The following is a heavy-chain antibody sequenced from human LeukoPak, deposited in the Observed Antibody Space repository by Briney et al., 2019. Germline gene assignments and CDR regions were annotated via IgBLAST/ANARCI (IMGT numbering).Heavy chain of an antibody. CDR1: GSSISSGNYY. D-gene: IGHD6-13*01. CDR3: ARDGGRGAAAV. Sequence: SETLSLTCTVSGSSISSGNYYWSWIRQPAGKGLEWIGRVYTSGSTNYNPSLKSRVTISIDTSKNQFSLKLSSVTAADTAVYYCARDGGRGAAAVWGQGTLVTVSS. V-gene: IGHV4-61*02. J-gene: IGHJ4*02. CDR2: VYTSGST.